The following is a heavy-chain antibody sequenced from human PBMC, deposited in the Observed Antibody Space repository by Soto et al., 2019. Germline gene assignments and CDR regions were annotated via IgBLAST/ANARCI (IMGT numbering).Heavy chain of an antibody. CDR1: GGSISSYY. V-gene: IGHV4-59*01. CDR3: ARGVSFMTTVTTFYFDF. D-gene: IGHD4-17*01. J-gene: IGHJ4*02. Sequence: SETLSLTCTVSGGSISSYYWSWIRQPPGKGLEWIGYIYYSVSTNYNPSLKSRVTISVDTSDKQFSLKLTSVTAADTAVYYCARGVSFMTTVTTFYFDFWGQGTLVTVSS. CDR2: IYYSVST.